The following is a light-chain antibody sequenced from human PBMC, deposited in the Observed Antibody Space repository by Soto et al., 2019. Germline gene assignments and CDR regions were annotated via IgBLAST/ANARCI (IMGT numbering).Light chain of an antibody. J-gene: IGLJ1*01. CDR1: SSDVGGYKY. V-gene: IGLV2-8*01. Sequence: QSALTQPPSASGSPGQSVTISCTGTSSDVGGYKYVSWYQHHPGKAPKVVIYEVTKRPSGVPDRFSGSQSGNTASLTISGLQAEDEADYYCSYMRNSLYVFGTGTKLTVL. CDR3: SYMRNSLYV. CDR2: EVT.